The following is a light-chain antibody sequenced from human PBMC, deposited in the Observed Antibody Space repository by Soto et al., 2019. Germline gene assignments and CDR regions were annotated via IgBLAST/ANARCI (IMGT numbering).Light chain of an antibody. CDR1: SSDVASYNY. J-gene: IGLJ1*01. CDR2: EVF. V-gene: IGLV2-14*01. Sequence: QSVLTQPASVSGSPGQSITISCTATSSDVASYNYVSWYQQHPGKAPKLMIFEVFNRPSGISNRFSGSKSGNTASLTISGLQAGDAADYFCSSYTSSSTLYVFGTGTKVTLL. CDR3: SSYTSSSTLYV.